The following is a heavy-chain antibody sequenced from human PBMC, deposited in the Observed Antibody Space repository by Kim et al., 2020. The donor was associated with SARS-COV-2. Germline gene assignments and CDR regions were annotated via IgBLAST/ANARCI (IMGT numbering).Heavy chain of an antibody. CDR1: GFTFSSYA. V-gene: IGHV3-30-3*01. Sequence: GGSLRLSCAASGFTFSSYAMHWVRQAPGKGLEWVAVISYDGSNKYYADSVKGRFTISRDNSKNTLYLQMNSLRAEDTAVYYCARDLGITMTEEGVDYWGQGTLVTVSS. J-gene: IGHJ4*02. D-gene: IGHD3-22*01. CDR2: ISYDGSNK. CDR3: ARDLGITMTEEGVDY.